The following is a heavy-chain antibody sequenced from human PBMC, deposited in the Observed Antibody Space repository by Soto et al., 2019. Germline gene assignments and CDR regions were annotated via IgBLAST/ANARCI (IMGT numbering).Heavy chain of an antibody. CDR2: ISYDGSNK. CDR1: GFTFSSYG. Sequence: QVQLVESGGGVVQPGRSLRLSCAASGFTFSSYGMHWVRQAPGKGLEWVAVISYDGSNKYYADSVKGRFTISRDNSENTLYLQMNSLRAEDTAVYYCAKDNGYSSSWYLRPVGWFDPWGQGTLVTVSS. D-gene: IGHD6-13*01. J-gene: IGHJ5*02. V-gene: IGHV3-30*18. CDR3: AKDNGYSSSWYLRPVGWFDP.